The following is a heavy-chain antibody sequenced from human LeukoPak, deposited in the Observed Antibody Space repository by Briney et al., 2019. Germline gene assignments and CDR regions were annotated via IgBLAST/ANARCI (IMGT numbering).Heavy chain of an antibody. CDR3: ARDYYDSSGYYYFDY. Sequence: GGSLRLSCATSGFTFSDYYMSWIRQAPGKGLEWVSYISSSGSTTYYADSVKGRFTISRDNAKNSLYLQMNSLRAEDTAVYYCARDYYDSSGYYYFDYWGQGTLVTVSS. D-gene: IGHD3-22*01. J-gene: IGHJ4*02. CDR2: ISSSGSTT. V-gene: IGHV3-11*01. CDR1: GFTFSDYY.